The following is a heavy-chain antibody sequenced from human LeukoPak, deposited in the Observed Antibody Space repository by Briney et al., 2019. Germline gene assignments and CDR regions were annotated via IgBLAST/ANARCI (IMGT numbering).Heavy chain of an antibody. CDR1: GFTFSSYA. V-gene: IGHV3-30-3*01. D-gene: IGHD3-22*01. Sequence: GGSLRLSCAASGFTFSSYAMHWVRQAPGKGLEWVAVISYDGSNKYYADSVKGRFTISRDNSKNTLYLQMNGLRAEDTAVYYCASGRMAVGYYYDSSGYYGYFDYWGQGTLVTVSS. J-gene: IGHJ4*02. CDR3: ASGRMAVGYYYDSSGYYGYFDY. CDR2: ISYDGSNK.